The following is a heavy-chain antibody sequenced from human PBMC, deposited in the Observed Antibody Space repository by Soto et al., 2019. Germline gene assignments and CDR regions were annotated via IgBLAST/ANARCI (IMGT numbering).Heavy chain of an antibody. V-gene: IGHV3-30*18. D-gene: IGHD3-3*01. CDR2: ISFDGGRK. CDR3: AKDRNFWSGFDY. Sequence: PGGSLRLSCAASGFSFTRYGMHWVRQAPGKGLQWVAVISFDGGRKYYADSVKGRYSISRDNSKDTLFLQMNSLRVEDTAVYFCAKDRNFWSGFDYWGRGIMVTVSS. CDR1: GFSFTRYG. J-gene: IGHJ4*02.